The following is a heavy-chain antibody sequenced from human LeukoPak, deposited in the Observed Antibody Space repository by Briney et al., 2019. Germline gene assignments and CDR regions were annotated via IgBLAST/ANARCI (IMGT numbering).Heavy chain of an antibody. Sequence: GASVKVSCKASGYTFTSYGISWVRQAPGQGLEWMGWISAYNGKTNYAQKLQGRVTMTTDTSTSTAYMELRSLRSDDTAVYYCARDTMPYSSSWFGGPRYYYYMDVWGKGTTVTVSS. CDR1: GYTFTSYG. J-gene: IGHJ6*03. CDR3: ARDTMPYSSSWFGGPRYYYYMDV. V-gene: IGHV1-18*01. CDR2: ISAYNGKT. D-gene: IGHD6-13*01.